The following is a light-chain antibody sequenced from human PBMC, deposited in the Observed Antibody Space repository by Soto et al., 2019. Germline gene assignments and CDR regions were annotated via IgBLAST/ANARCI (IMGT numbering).Light chain of an antibody. CDR1: QSISSW. J-gene: IGKJ1*01. CDR3: QQYNSYPWT. V-gene: IGKV1-5*01. Sequence: DIQMTQSPSTLSASVGDRVIITCRASQSISSWLAWYQQKPEKAPKLLIYDASSLESGVPFRFSGSGSGTEFTLTISSLQPDDFATYYCQQYNSYPWTFGRGTKVDI. CDR2: DAS.